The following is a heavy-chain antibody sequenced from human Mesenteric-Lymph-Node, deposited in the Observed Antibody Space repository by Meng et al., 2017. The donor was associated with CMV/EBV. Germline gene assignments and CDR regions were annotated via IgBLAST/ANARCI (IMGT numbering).Heavy chain of an antibody. J-gene: IGHJ4*02. D-gene: IGHD2-2*01. V-gene: IGHV1-46*01. CDR3: ARGSGGGQLLSFSF. Sequence: ASVKVSCKASGYTFTNYYMHWVRHAPGQGLEWMGIINPSGGSTTYTQKFQGRVTMTRDTSTSTVYMELSSLRSEDTAVYYCARGSGGGQLLSFSFWGQGTLVTVSS. CDR2: INPSGGST. CDR1: GYTFTNYY.